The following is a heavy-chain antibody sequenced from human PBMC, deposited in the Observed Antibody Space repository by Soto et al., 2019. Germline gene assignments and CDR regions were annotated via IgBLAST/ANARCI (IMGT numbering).Heavy chain of an antibody. V-gene: IGHV4-61*01. Sequence: KPSETLSLTCTVSGGSVSSGSYYWSWIRQPPGKGLEWIGYIYYSGSTNYNPSLKSRVTISVDTSKNQFSLKLSSVTAADTAVYYCARDPEGMDVWGQGTTVTVSS. J-gene: IGHJ6*02. CDR2: IYYSGST. CDR3: ARDPEGMDV. CDR1: GGSVSSGSYY.